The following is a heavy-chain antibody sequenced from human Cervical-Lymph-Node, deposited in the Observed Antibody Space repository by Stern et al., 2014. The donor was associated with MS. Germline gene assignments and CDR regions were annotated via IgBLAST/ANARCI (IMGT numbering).Heavy chain of an antibody. V-gene: IGHV3-21*01. J-gene: IGHJ6*02. Sequence: EVQLVESGGGLVKPGGSLRLSCAASGFAFNTYTMTWVRQAPGKGLEWVSSISSRSTYIYYSDSIKARFTISRDNAKTSLYLQMNSLRAEDTAVYYCVRDSHYYGMNVWGQGTTVTVTS. CDR1: GFAFNTYT. CDR3: VRDSHYYGMNV. CDR2: ISSRSTYI.